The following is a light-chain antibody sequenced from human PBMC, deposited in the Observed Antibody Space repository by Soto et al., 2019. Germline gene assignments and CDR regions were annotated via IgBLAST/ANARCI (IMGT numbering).Light chain of an antibody. CDR1: QSLLHSDGKTY. V-gene: IGKV2D-29*01. CDR2: EVS. J-gene: IGKJ4*01. CDR3: QRYNNWPLT. Sequence: DIVMTQTPLSLSVTPGQPASISCRSSQSLLHSDGKTYLYWYLQRPGQPPRLLIYEVSNRFSGVPDRFSGSRSGTEFTLTINSLQSEDFAVYYCQRYNNWPLTFGGGTKVDIK.